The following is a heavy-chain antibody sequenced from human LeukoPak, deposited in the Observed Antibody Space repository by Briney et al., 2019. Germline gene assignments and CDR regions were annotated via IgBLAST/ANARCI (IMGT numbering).Heavy chain of an antibody. CDR3: ARSSWGMDV. Sequence: ETLSLTCTVSGGSISSSSYYWGWIRQPPGKGLEWVANIKPDGSEKYYVDSVKGRFTISRDNAKNSLDLQMNSLRAEDTAVYYCARSSWGMDVWGQGTTVTVSS. CDR1: GGSISSSSYY. J-gene: IGHJ6*02. V-gene: IGHV3-7*01. CDR2: IKPDGSEK. D-gene: IGHD6-6*01.